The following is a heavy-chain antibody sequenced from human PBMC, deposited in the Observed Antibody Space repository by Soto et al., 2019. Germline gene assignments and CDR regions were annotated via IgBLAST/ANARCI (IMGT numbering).Heavy chain of an antibody. CDR3: ARVSNYYDSSGYYSYYFDY. V-gene: IGHV4-34*01. D-gene: IGHD3-22*01. CDR2: INHSGST. CDR1: GGSFSGYY. J-gene: IGHJ4*02. Sequence: QVQLQQWGAGLLKPSETLSLTCAVYGGSFSGYYWSWIRQPPGKGLEWSGEINHSGSTNYNPSLKSRVTISVDTSKNQFSLKLSSVTAADTAVYYCARVSNYYDSSGYYSYYFDYWGQGTLVTVSS.